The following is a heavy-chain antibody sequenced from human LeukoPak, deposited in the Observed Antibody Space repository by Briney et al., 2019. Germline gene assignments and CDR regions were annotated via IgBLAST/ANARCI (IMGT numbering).Heavy chain of an antibody. D-gene: IGHD5-18*01. CDR3: ARDSGYSTFDL. Sequence: GGSLRLSCAASGFTFRNSWMTWVRQAPGKGLEWVASINNDGTEKYYGDSVNRRFSISRDNSKDSLYLQMNFLRPEDASTYYCARDSGYSTFDLWGQGTRVIVSS. J-gene: IGHJ4*02. CDR2: INNDGTEK. V-gene: IGHV3-7*01. CDR1: GFTFRNSW.